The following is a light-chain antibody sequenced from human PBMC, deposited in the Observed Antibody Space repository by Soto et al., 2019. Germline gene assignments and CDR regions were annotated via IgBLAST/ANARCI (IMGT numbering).Light chain of an antibody. CDR2: DVT. V-gene: IGLV2-14*03. J-gene: IGLJ2*01. CDR1: LSDVGGYDY. Sequence: QSALTQPASVSGSPGQSITISCTGTLSDVGGYDYVSWYQQHPGKAPKLMIYDVTNRPSGVSNRFSGSKSGNTASLTISGLQAEDEADYYCSSYTSSSTVVFGGGTKLTVL. CDR3: SSYTSSSTVV.